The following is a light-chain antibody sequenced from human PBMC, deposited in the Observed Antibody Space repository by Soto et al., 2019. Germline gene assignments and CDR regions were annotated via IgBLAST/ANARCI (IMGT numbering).Light chain of an antibody. CDR2: EVT. J-gene: IGLJ1*01. CDR3: SSYTNINTRACV. V-gene: IGLV2-14*01. Sequence: QSVLTQPASVSGSPGQSITISCTGTSGDIGSYNRVSWYQQHPGKAPKLIIYEVTDRPSGVSNRCSGSKSGNTASLTISGLQPEDEAEYYCSSYTNINTRACVFGTGTKLTVL. CDR1: SGDIGSYNR.